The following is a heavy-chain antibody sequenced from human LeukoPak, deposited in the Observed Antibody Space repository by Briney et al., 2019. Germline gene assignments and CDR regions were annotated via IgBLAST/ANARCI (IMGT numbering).Heavy chain of an antibody. V-gene: IGHV1-69*06. D-gene: IGHD6-19*01. CDR1: GGTFSSYA. J-gene: IGHJ6*02. Sequence: AVKVSCKASGGTFSSYAISWVRQAPGQGLKWMGGIIPIFGTANYAQKFQGRVTITADKSTSTAYMELSTLRSEDTGVYYCARIIQVAGQRSYYYSGLDVWGQGTTVTVSS. CDR2: IIPIFGTA. CDR3: ARIIQVAGQRSYYYSGLDV.